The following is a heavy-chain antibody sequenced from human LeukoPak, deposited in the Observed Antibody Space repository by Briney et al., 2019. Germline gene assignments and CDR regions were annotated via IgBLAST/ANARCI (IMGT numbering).Heavy chain of an antibody. CDR3: AKDVPYGPYYYGSGSYMDV. V-gene: IGHV3-30*02. D-gene: IGHD3-10*01. CDR1: GFTFSDFE. Sequence: TGGSLRLSCAVSGFTFSDFEMNWVRQAPGKGLEWVAFIRYDGSNKYYADSVKGRFTISRDNSKNTLYLQMNSLRAEDTAVYYCAKDVPYGPYYYGSGSYMDVWGKGTTVTISS. CDR2: IRYDGSNK. J-gene: IGHJ6*03.